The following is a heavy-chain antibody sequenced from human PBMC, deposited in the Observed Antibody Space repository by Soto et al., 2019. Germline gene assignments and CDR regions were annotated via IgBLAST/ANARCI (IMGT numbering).Heavy chain of an antibody. Sequence: EVQLVESGGGLVQPGGSLRLSCAASGFTVSSNYMSWVRQAPGKGLEWVSVIYSGGTTYYADSVKGRFTISRHNSKNTLYLQMNSLRAEDTAVYYCARVGLIVTPDAFDIWGQGTMVTVSS. CDR3: ARVGLIVTPDAFDI. CDR2: IYSGGTT. V-gene: IGHV3-53*04. J-gene: IGHJ3*02. D-gene: IGHD3-9*01. CDR1: GFTVSSNY.